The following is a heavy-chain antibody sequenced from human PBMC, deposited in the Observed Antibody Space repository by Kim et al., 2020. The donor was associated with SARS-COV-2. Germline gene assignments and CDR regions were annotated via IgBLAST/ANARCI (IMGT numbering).Heavy chain of an antibody. CDR3: ASRGYYIDF. V-gene: IGHV3-23*01. Sequence: GGSLRLSCAASGFTFSSYAMSWVRQAPGKGLEWVSFISSTGRIIYYADSVEGRFTISRDNSKNSVSLQMNSLRDEDTAIYYCASRGYYIDFWGRGALVTVSS. CDR2: ISSTGRII. CDR1: GFTFSSYA. J-gene: IGHJ4*02. D-gene: IGHD6-13*01.